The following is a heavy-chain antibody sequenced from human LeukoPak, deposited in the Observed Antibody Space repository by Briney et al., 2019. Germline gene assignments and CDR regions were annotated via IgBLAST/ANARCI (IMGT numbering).Heavy chain of an antibody. J-gene: IGHJ6*02. V-gene: IGHV3-48*01. Sequence: GGSLRLSCAASGFTFSSYSMNWVRQAPGKGLEWVSYISSSSSTIYYADSVKGRFTISRDNAKNSLYLQMNSLRAEDTAVYYCAREETYCSSTSCYYYYGMDVWGQGTTVTVSS. CDR2: ISSSSSTI. D-gene: IGHD2-2*01. CDR3: AREETYCSSTSCYYYYGMDV. CDR1: GFTFSSYS.